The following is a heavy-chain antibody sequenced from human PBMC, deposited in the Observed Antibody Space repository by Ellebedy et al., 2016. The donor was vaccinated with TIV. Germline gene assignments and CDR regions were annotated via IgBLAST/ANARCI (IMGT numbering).Heavy chain of an antibody. V-gene: IGHV4-34*01. J-gene: IGHJ4*02. Sequence: MPSETLSLTCAVYGGSFSGYYWSWIRQPPGKGLEWIGEINHSGSTNYNPSLKSRVTISVDTSKNQFSLKLNSVTAADTAVYYCGRGGAYGDSFDNWGQGTLVTVSS. D-gene: IGHD4-17*01. CDR3: GRGGAYGDSFDN. CDR2: INHSGST. CDR1: GGSFSGYY.